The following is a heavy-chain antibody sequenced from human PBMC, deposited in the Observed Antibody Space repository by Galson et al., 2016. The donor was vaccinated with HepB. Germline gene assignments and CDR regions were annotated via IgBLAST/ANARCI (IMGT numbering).Heavy chain of an antibody. CDR2: IGSYNGKT. D-gene: IGHD4/OR15-4a*01. Sequence: SVKVSCKASGYSFTTYGISWVRQAPGQGLEWMGWIGSYNGKTDYGQKFQGRVTMTTDTSTSTAYMELRSLTSDDTAVYYCARAGAEVNSPFDLWGQGTLVTVSS. CDR3: ARAGAEVNSPFDL. V-gene: IGHV1-18*04. J-gene: IGHJ4*02. CDR1: GYSFTTYG.